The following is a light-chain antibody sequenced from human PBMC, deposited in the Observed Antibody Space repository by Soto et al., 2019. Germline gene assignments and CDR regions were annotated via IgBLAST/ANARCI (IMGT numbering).Light chain of an antibody. CDR3: LQDYNYPWT. J-gene: IGKJ1*01. CDR2: SAS. Sequence: AIQMTQSPSSLSASVGDRVTITCRASQGIKNDLGWYQQKPGRAPKLLIYSASSLQSGVPSRFSGSGSGTDFTLTISSLQPEDFATYFCLQDYNYPWTFGQGTKVEIK. CDR1: QGIKND. V-gene: IGKV1-6*01.